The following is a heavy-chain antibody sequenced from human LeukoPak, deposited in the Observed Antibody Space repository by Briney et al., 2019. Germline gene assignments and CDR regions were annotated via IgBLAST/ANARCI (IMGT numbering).Heavy chain of an antibody. V-gene: IGHV3-23*01. CDR3: AKDVGIAAARGYFDY. CDR2: ISGSGGST. J-gene: IGHJ4*02. Sequence: PGGSLRLSCAASGFTFSSYAMSWVRQAPGKGLEWVSAISGSGGSTYYADSVKGRFTISRDNSKNTLYLQMNSLRDEDTAVYYCAKDVGIAAARGYFDYWGQGTLVTVSS. CDR1: GFTFSSYA. D-gene: IGHD6-13*01.